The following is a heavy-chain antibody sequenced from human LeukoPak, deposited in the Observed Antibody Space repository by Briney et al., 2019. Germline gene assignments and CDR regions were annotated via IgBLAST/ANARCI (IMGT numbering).Heavy chain of an antibody. V-gene: IGHV3-23*01. CDR2: ISGSGGST. CDR1: GFTFSSYA. CDR3: ARDSRERRTYYYDSSGPLGDY. Sequence: GGSLRLSCAASGFTFSSYAMSWVRQAPGKGLEWVSAISGSGGSTYYADSVKGRFTISRDNSKNTLYLQMNSLRAEDTAVYYCARDSRERRTYYYDSSGPLGDYWGQGTLVTVSS. J-gene: IGHJ4*02. D-gene: IGHD3-22*01.